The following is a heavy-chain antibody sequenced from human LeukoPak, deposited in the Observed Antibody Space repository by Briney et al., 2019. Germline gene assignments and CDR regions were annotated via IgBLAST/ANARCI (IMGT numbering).Heavy chain of an antibody. V-gene: IGHV4-4*02. D-gene: IGHD3-22*01. Sequence: SGTLSLTCAVSGGSISSSNWWSWVRQPPGKGLEWIGYINFSGSTKSNSALESRVTISMDTSKNQFSLKLNSVTAADTAVYYCARRTGKRYYYDSSGPRVDAFDIWGQGTMVTVSS. CDR3: ARRTGKRYYYDSSGPRVDAFDI. CDR1: GGSISSSNW. J-gene: IGHJ3*02. CDR2: INFSGST.